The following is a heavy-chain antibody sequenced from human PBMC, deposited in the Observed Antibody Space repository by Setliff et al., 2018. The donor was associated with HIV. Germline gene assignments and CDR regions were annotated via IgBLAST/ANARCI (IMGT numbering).Heavy chain of an antibody. CDR2: IYNSAST. J-gene: IGHJ4*02. D-gene: IGHD5-12*01. V-gene: IGHV4-4*09. CDR1: GGSINNYY. Sequence: SETLSLTCTVSGGSINNYYWTWIRQPPGKGLEWVGYIYNSASTSYNPSLKSRVTISVDTSKNQFSLKLSSVTAADTAVYYCASYRKAERWLQLGGNFDYWGQGTLVTSPQ. CDR3: ASYRKAERWLQLGGNFDY.